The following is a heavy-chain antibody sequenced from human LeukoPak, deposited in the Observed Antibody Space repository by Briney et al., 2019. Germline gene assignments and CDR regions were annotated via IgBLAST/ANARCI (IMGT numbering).Heavy chain of an antibody. CDR2: ISSSSSYI. J-gene: IGHJ3*02. D-gene: IGHD1-7*01. Sequence: TGGSLRLSCEASGFTFSRHSINWVRQAPGKGLECVSSISSSSSYIYYADSVKGRFTISRDNAKNSLYLQMNSLRADDTAVYYCARDSGNYLDAFDIWGQGTMVTVSS. CDR1: GFTFSRHS. V-gene: IGHV3-21*01. CDR3: ARDSGNYLDAFDI.